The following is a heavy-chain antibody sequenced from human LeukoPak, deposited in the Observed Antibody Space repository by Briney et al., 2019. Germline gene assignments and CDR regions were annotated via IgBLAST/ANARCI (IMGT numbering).Heavy chain of an antibody. J-gene: IGHJ4*02. Sequence: VGSLRLSCAASGFTFSNAWMSWVRQAPGKGLEWVGRIKSKTDGGTTDYAAPVKGRFTISRDDSKNTLYLQMNSLKTEDTAVYYCTTDRRDYDFWSGYPFDYWGQGTLVTVSS. D-gene: IGHD3-3*01. V-gene: IGHV3-15*01. CDR3: TTDRRDYDFWSGYPFDY. CDR2: IKSKTDGGTT. CDR1: GFTFSNAW.